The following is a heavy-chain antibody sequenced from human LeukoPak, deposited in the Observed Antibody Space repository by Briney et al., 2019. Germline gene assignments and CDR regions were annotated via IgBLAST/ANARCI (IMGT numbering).Heavy chain of an antibody. CDR2: SDPEDGET. CDR1: GYTLTELS. V-gene: IGHV1-24*01. CDR3: ATAQYSSSWNWFDP. Sequence: ASVKVSCKVSGYTLTELSMHWVRQAPGKGLEWMGGSDPEDGETIYAQKFQGRVTMTEDTSTDTAYMELSSLRSEDTAVYYCATAQYSSSWNWFDPWGQGTLVTVSS. D-gene: IGHD6-13*01. J-gene: IGHJ5*02.